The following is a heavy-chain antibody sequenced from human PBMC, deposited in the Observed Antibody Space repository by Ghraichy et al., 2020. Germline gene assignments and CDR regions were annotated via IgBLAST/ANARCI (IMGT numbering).Heavy chain of an antibody. Sequence: GGSLRLSCAASGLIFSDAWMSWVRQALGRGLEWVGRIKTRSSGGTTDYAAPVKGRFTISRDDYEKTLYLQMNGLKTDDTGVYYCTTLSMTVTHGGDYWGRGTLVTVSS. CDR3: TTLSMTVTHGGDY. V-gene: IGHV3-15*01. D-gene: IGHD4-17*01. J-gene: IGHJ4*02. CDR2: IKTRSSGGTT. CDR1: GLIFSDAW.